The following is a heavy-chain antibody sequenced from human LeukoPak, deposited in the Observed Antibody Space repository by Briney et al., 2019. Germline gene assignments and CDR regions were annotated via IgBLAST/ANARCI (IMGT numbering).Heavy chain of an antibody. CDR2: ISYDGDNK. Sequence: PGGSLRLSCEASGVTFSSYGLHWVRQAPGKGLEWVALISYDGDNKYYADSVRGRFTISRDNSKNILYLQMNSLRAEDTAVYYCARARNNYDSSSFSALDYWGQGTLVTVSS. CDR1: GVTFSSYG. V-gene: IGHV3-30*03. D-gene: IGHD3-22*01. CDR3: ARARNNYDSSSFSALDY. J-gene: IGHJ4*02.